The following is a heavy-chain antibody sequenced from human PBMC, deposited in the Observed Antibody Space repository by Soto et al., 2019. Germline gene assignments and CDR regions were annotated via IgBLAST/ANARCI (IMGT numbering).Heavy chain of an antibody. Sequence: PSETLSLTCTVSGGSISSYYWSWIRQPPGKGLEWIGYIYYSGSTNYNPSLKSRVTISVDTSKNQFSLKLSSVTAADTAVYYCAREYPTTTYYHGMDVWGQGTTVTVSS. CDR1: GGSISSYY. CDR3: AREYPTTTYYHGMDV. CDR2: IYYSGST. V-gene: IGHV4-59*01. J-gene: IGHJ6*02. D-gene: IGHD1-1*01.